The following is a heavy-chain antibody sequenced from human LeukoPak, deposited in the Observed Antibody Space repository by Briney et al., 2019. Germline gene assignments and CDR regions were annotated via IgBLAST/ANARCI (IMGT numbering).Heavy chain of an antibody. Sequence: SETLSLTCTVSGGSISSSSYYWGWIRQPPGTGLEWIGSIYYSGSTYYNPSLKSRVTISVDTSKNQFSLKLSSVTAADTAVYYCARAHSGSYSGYWFDPWGQGTLVTVSS. CDR3: ARAHSGSYSGYWFDP. J-gene: IGHJ5*02. CDR1: GGSISSSSYY. CDR2: IYYSGST. V-gene: IGHV4-39*07. D-gene: IGHD1-26*01.